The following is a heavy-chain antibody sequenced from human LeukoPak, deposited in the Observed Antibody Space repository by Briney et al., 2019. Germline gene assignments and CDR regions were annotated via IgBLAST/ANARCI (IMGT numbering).Heavy chain of an antibody. V-gene: IGHV1-69*13. CDR2: IIPIFGTA. CDR1: GGTFSSYD. J-gene: IGHJ3*02. CDR3: ARDRTQAFDI. Sequence: SVKVSCKASGGTFSSYDISWVRQAPGQGLEWMGGIIPIFGTANYAQKFQGRVTITADESTSTAYMELSSLRSEDTAVYYCARDRTQAFDIWGQGTMVTVSS.